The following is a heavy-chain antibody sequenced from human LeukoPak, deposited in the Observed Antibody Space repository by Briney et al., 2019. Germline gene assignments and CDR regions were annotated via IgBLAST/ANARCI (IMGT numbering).Heavy chain of an antibody. V-gene: IGHV1-18*04. CDR1: GYTFTGYY. Sequence: ASVKVSCKASGYTFTGYYMHWVRQAPGQGLEWMGWISAYNGNTNYAQKLQGRVTMTTDTSTSTAYMELRSLRSDDTAVYYCARDRHPTYYYDSSGHPRGGDAFDIWGQGTMVTVSS. D-gene: IGHD3-22*01. J-gene: IGHJ3*02. CDR2: ISAYNGNT. CDR3: ARDRHPTYYYDSSGHPRGGDAFDI.